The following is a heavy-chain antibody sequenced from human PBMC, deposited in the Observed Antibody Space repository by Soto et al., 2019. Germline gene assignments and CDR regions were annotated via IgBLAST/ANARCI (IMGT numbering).Heavy chain of an antibody. D-gene: IGHD3-22*01. CDR1: GFTFSSYA. CDR3: ARGYYDSSGYYYDY. V-gene: IGHV3-30*04. J-gene: IGHJ4*02. CDR2: ISHDGRDE. Sequence: GGSLRLSCAASGFTFSSYAMHWVRQAPAKGPEWVAVISHDGRDEYYADSVKGRFTISRDNSKNTLYLQMDSLRDEDTAVYNCARGYYDSSGYYYDYWGQGTLVTVSS.